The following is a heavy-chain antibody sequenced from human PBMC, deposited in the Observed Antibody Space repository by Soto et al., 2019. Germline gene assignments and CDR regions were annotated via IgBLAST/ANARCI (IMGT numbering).Heavy chain of an antibody. J-gene: IGHJ4*02. D-gene: IGHD3-22*01. CDR2: ISNDGTNK. Sequence: VGSLRLSCAASGFTFSSVGMHWVRQTPGKGLEWAAVISNDGTNKYYADSVKGRFTISRDNSKNTLYLQMDSLRPEDPAVYYCAKSDDDSRAYVGYFDYWGQGTMVTVSS. CDR3: AKSDDDSRAYVGYFDY. CDR1: GFTFSSVG. V-gene: IGHV3-30*18.